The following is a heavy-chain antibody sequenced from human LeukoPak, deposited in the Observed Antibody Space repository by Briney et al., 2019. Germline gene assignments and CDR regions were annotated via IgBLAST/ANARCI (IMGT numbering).Heavy chain of an antibody. J-gene: IGHJ6*03. V-gene: IGHV3-74*01. CDR1: GFTFNSYW. D-gene: IGHD2-8*01. Sequence: GGSLRLSCAASGFTFNSYWMHWVRQAPGKGLVWVSRINSDESSTSYADSVKGRFTISRDNANNSLYLQMNSLRAEDTAVYYCARTVMSTNGYYSLEAYLYYMDVWGKGTTVTISS. CDR3: ARTVMSTNGYYSLEAYLYYMDV. CDR2: INSDESST.